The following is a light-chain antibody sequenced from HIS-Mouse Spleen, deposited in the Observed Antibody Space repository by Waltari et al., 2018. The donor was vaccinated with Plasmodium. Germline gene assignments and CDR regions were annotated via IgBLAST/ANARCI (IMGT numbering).Light chain of an antibody. Sequence: SYELTQPPSVSVSPGQTARITCSGDALPTKYAYWYQQKSGQAPVLVIYEDSKRPAGIPERFSVYSSVTMATLPISVAQVEDEADYYCYSTDSSGNHRVFGGGTKLTVL. CDR1: ALPTKY. V-gene: IGLV3-10*01. CDR2: EDS. J-gene: IGLJ3*02. CDR3: YSTDSSGNHRV.